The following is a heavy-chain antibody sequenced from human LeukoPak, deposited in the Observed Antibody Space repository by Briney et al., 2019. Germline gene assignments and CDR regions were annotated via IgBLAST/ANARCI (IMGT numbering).Heavy chain of an antibody. V-gene: IGHV3-7*01. Sequence: GGSLRLSCAASGITFSSYCMTWVRQAPGKGLEWVANIKQDGSEKHYVDSVKGRFTISRDNAKNSLYLQMNSLRAEDTAVYYCARDRRYYDILTGYSEAAFDIWGQGTMVTVSS. CDR1: GITFSSYC. D-gene: IGHD3-9*01. J-gene: IGHJ3*02. CDR3: ARDRRYYDILTGYSEAAFDI. CDR2: IKQDGSEK.